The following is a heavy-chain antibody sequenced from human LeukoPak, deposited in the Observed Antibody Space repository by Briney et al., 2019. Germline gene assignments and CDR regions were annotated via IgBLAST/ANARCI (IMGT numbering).Heavy chain of an antibody. CDR2: INPNSGGT. CDR3: ARGVSYDILTGYYFDY. D-gene: IGHD3-9*01. V-gene: IGHV1-2*02. J-gene: IGHJ4*02. CDR1: GYTFTGYY. Sequence: ASVKVSCKASGYTFTGYYMHWVRQAPGQGLEWKGWINPNSGGTNYAQKFQGRVTMTRDTSISTAYVELSRLRSDDTAVYYCARGVSYDILTGYYFDYWGQGTLVTVSS.